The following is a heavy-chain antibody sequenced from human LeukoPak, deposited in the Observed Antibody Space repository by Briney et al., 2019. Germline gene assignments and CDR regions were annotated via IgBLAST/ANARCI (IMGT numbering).Heavy chain of an antibody. J-gene: IGHJ4*02. CDR3: ARDATVAPRGY. Sequence: RGSLRLSCAASGFTFSSYWMSWVRQAPGKGLEWVANIKQDGSEKYYVDSVKGRFTISRDNAKNSLYLQMNSLRAEDTAVYYCARDATVAPRGYWGQGTLVTVSS. CDR2: IKQDGSEK. V-gene: IGHV3-7*01. CDR1: GFTFSSYW. D-gene: IGHD4-23*01.